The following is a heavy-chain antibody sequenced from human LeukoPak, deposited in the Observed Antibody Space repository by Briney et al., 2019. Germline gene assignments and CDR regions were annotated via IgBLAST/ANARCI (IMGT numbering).Heavy chain of an antibody. CDR3: ARGSSSFVY. D-gene: IGHD6-13*01. Sequence: SETLSLTCAVYGGSFSGYYWSWIRQPPGKGLEWIGEINHSGSTNYNPSLKSRVTISVDTSKNQFSLKLSSVTAADTAVYYCARGSSSFVYWGQGTLVTVSS. V-gene: IGHV4-34*01. CDR2: INHSGST. CDR1: GGSFSGYY. J-gene: IGHJ4*02.